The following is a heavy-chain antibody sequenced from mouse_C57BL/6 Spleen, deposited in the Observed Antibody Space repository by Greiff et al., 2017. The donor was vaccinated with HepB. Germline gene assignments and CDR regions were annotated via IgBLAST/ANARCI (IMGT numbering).Heavy chain of an antibody. Sequence: VQLQQSGAELVKPGASVKLSCKASGYTFTSYWMHWVKQRPGQGLEWIGMIHPNSGSTNYNEKFKSKATLTVDKSSSTAYMQLSSLTSEDSAVYYCGRGGYYGNSGDAMDYWGQGTSVTVSS. V-gene: IGHV1-64*01. CDR3: GRGGYYGNSGDAMDY. D-gene: IGHD2-1*01. J-gene: IGHJ4*01. CDR2: IHPNSGST. CDR1: GYTFTSYW.